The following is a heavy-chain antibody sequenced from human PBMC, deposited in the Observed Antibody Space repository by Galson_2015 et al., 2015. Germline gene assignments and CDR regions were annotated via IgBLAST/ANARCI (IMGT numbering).Heavy chain of an antibody. CDR2: IYYSGST. Sequence: TLSLTCTVSGGSISSGGYYWSWIRQHPGKGLEWIGYIYYSGSTYYNPSLKSRVTISVDTSKNQFSLKLSSVTAADTAVYYCARSAPPSYCSSTSCPYYYYYYMDVWGKGTTVTVSS. D-gene: IGHD2-2*01. V-gene: IGHV4-31*03. J-gene: IGHJ6*03. CDR1: GGSISSGGYY. CDR3: ARSAPPSYCSSTSCPYYYYYYMDV.